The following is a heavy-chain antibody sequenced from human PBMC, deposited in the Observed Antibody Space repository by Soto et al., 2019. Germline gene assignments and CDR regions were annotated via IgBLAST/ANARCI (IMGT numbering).Heavy chain of an antibody. J-gene: IGHJ4*02. D-gene: IGHD6-13*01. CDR2: INHSGST. V-gene: IGHV4-34*01. CDR1: GGSFSGYY. CDR3: ARGPRRGSSSCFVH. Sequence: SETLSLTCAVYGGSFSGYYWSWIRQPPGKGLEWIGEINHSGSTNYNPSLKSRVTISVDTSKNQFSLKLSSVTAADTAVYYCARGPRRGSSSCFVHWGQGTLVTVSS.